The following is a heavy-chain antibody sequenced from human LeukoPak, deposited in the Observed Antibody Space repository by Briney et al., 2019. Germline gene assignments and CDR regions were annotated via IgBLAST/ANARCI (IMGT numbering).Heavy chain of an antibody. CDR2: VDPSGGST. CDR1: GYTFTSHY. V-gene: IGHV1-46*01. Sequence: ASVKVSCKASGYTFTSHYMHWVRQAPGQGLEWMGIVDPSGGSTSRAQKSQGRVTITRDTSTSTVYMELSSLRSEDTAVYYCARDNTAAGPFDYWGQGTLVTVSS. J-gene: IGHJ4*02. CDR3: ARDNTAAGPFDY. D-gene: IGHD6-13*01.